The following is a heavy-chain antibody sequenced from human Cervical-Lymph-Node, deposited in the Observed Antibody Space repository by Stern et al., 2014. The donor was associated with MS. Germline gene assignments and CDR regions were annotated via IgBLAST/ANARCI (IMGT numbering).Heavy chain of an antibody. CDR3: ARERGENAFAF. D-gene: IGHD3-10*01. J-gene: IGHJ3*01. CDR2: ITPIVGVA. V-gene: IGHV1-69*09. CDR1: GGSFSMPA. Sequence: QVQLVESGAEVKKAGSSVKVSCKASGGSFSMPAISWVRQAPGQGLEWMGSITPIVGVANYAQKLQGRVTITADKSTRTGYMELTNLTSEDTAMYYCARERGENAFAFWGQGTVVTVSS.